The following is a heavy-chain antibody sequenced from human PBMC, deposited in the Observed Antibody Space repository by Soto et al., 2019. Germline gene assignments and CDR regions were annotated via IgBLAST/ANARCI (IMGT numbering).Heavy chain of an antibody. CDR3: ASSGWWYFDY. CDR1: GGSFSGYI. Sequence: SETLSLTCAVSGGSFSGYIWTWIRQTPGKGLQWIGQINHSGSSIYNPSLKNRVTISTMSNNKFSLELSSVTAADTAVYYCASSGWWYFDYWGQGTLVTVSS. J-gene: IGHJ4*02. V-gene: IGHV4-34*01. CDR2: INHSGSS. D-gene: IGHD6-19*01.